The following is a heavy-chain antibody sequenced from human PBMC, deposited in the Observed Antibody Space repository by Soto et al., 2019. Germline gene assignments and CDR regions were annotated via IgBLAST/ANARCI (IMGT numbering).Heavy chain of an antibody. V-gene: IGHV3-11*01. Sequence: PGGALRVSCQASVFTVIDYSMSWIRQAPGKGLEWVSYISSVGATTYYADSVRGRFSISMDNAKNSLYLQMNSLRAEDTAVYFCAKDQEGSGSHWLGYNYYGMDVWGQGTMVTVSS. CDR3: AKDQEGSGSHWLGYNYYGMDV. CDR2: ISSVGATT. CDR1: VFTVIDYS. J-gene: IGHJ6*02. D-gene: IGHD3-10*01.